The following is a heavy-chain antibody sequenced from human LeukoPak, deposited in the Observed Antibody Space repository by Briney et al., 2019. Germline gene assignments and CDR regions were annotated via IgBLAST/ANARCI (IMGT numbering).Heavy chain of an antibody. CDR2: ISSSSSYI. Sequence: GGSLRLSCAASGFTFSSYSMNWVRQAPGKGLEWVSSISSSSSYIYYADSVKGRFTISRDNAKNSLYLQMNSLRAEDTAVYYCARDSVGTTSPYYFDYWGQGTLVTVSS. J-gene: IGHJ4*02. CDR3: ARDSVGTTSPYYFDY. V-gene: IGHV3-21*01. D-gene: IGHD1-26*01. CDR1: GFTFSSYS.